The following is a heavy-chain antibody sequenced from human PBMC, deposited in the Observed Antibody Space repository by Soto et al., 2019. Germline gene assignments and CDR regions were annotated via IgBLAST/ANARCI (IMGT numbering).Heavy chain of an antibody. Sequence: GGSLRLSCAASGFTFSNYWMSWVRQAPGKGLEWVANIKQDGSEKDYVESVKGRFTISRDNAKNSLYLQMNSLRAEDTGVYYCASSAPYPHSPIYYWGQGTLVTVSS. CDR3: ASSAPYPHSPIYY. J-gene: IGHJ4*02. V-gene: IGHV3-7*01. CDR1: GFTFSNYW. CDR2: IKQDGSEK. D-gene: IGHD6-6*01.